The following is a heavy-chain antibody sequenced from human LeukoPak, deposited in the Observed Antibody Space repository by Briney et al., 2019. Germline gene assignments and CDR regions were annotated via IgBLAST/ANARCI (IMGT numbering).Heavy chain of an antibody. CDR1: GFTFSSYA. CDR2: ISYDGSSK. D-gene: IGHD3-22*01. Sequence: GGSLRLSCAASGFTFSSYAMHWVRQAPGEGLEWVAVISYDGSSKYYADSVKGRFTISRDNSKNTLYLQMNSLRAEDTAVYYCARGRYYYDSSGYQPPFFDYWGQGTLVTVSS. J-gene: IGHJ4*02. V-gene: IGHV3-30-3*01. CDR3: ARGRYYYDSSGYQPPFFDY.